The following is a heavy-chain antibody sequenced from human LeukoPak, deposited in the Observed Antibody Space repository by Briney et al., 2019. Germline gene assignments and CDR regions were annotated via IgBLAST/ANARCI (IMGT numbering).Heavy chain of an antibody. V-gene: IGHV4-61*02. CDR2: IYTSGST. CDR1: GGSISSGSYY. D-gene: IGHD5-18*01. J-gene: IGHJ4*02. CDR3: ARILSGYSYGAFDY. Sequence: SETLSLTCTVSGGSISSGSYYWSWIRQPAGKGLEWIGRIYTSGSTNYNPSLKSRVTISVDTSKNQFSLKLSSVTAADTAVYYCARILSGYSYGAFDYWGQGTLVTVSS.